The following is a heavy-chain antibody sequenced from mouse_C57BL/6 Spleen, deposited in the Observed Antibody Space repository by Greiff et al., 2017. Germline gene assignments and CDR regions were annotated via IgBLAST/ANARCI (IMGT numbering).Heavy chain of an antibody. Sequence: VQLQQSGPELVKPGASVKISCKASGYTFTDYYMNWVKQSPGKSLEWIGDINPNNGGTSYNQKFKGKGTLTVDKSSSTAYMELRSLTSEDSAVYYCARAGTGNWYFDVWGTGTTVTVSS. CDR3: ARAGTGNWYFDV. J-gene: IGHJ1*03. CDR1: GYTFTDYY. V-gene: IGHV1-26*01. D-gene: IGHD4-1*01. CDR2: INPNNGGT.